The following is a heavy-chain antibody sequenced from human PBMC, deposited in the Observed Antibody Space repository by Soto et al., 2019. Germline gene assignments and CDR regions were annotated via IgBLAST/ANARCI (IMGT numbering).Heavy chain of an antibody. CDR1: GFTFSSYW. J-gene: IGHJ4*02. CDR3: AREWGYSSSWYPSFDY. D-gene: IGHD6-13*01. CDR2: IKQDGSEK. V-gene: IGHV3-7*05. Sequence: GGSLRLSCAASGFTFSSYWMSWVRQAPGKGLEWVANIKQDGSEKYYVDSVKGRFTISRDNAKNSLYLQMNSLRAEDTAVYYCAREWGYSSSWYPSFDYWGQGTLVTVSS.